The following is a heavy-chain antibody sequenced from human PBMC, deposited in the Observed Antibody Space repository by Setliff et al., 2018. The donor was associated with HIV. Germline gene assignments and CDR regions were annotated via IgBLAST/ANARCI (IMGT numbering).Heavy chain of an antibody. J-gene: IGHJ6*02. CDR1: GYTFTSYD. V-gene: IGHV1-18*01. D-gene: IGHD3-22*01. Sequence: GASVKVSCKASGYTFTSYDISWVRKAPGQGLEWMGWISAYNGNTNYAQKLQGRVTMTTGTSTSTAYMERRSLRSDDTAVYYCAREIGDYYDSSGYYPSTDYYYGMDVWGQGTTVTVSS. CDR3: AREIGDYYDSSGYYPSTDYYYGMDV. CDR2: ISAYNGNT.